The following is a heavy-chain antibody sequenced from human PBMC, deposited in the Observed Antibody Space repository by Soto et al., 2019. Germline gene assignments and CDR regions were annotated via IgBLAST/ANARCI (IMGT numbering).Heavy chain of an antibody. J-gene: IGHJ4*02. CDR3: AKDYPHYCSGGSCYRGVY. CDR1: GFTFDDYA. D-gene: IGHD2-15*01. CDR2: ISWNSGSI. Sequence: GGSLRLSCAASGFTFDDYAMHWVRQAPGKGLEWVSGISWNSGSIGYADSVKGRFTISRDNAKNSLYLQMNSLRAEDTALYYCAKDYPHYCSGGSCYRGVYWGQGTLVTVSS. V-gene: IGHV3-9*01.